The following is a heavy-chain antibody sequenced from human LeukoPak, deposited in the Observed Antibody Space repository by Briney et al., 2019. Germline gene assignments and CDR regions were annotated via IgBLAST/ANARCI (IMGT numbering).Heavy chain of an antibody. J-gene: IGHJ4*02. CDR3: ARGPNSNWSGLDF. D-gene: IGHD6-6*01. CDR1: GFPFSGHW. Sequence: PGGSLRLSCTASGFPFSGHWMHWARQPPGKGLVWVSRISPTGSTTSYADSVKGRFTVSRDNAKNTLYLQVNNLRAEDTAVYYCARGPNSNWSGLDFWGQGTLLTVSS. CDR2: ISPTGSTT. V-gene: IGHV3-74*01.